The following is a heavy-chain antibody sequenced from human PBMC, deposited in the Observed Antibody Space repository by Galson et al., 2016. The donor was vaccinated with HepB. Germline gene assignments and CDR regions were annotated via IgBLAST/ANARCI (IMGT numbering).Heavy chain of an antibody. Sequence: SLRLSCAASGFTLSNAWMSWVRQAPGKGLEWVGRVKSKPDGGTTEYAAPVKGRFTISRDDSKNTLYLQMNSRKIEDTAVYYCTRYSYGSSDYWGQGTLVTVSS. J-gene: IGHJ4*02. CDR2: VKSKPDGGTT. D-gene: IGHD5-18*01. V-gene: IGHV3-15*01. CDR3: TRYSYGSSDY. CDR1: GFTLSNAW.